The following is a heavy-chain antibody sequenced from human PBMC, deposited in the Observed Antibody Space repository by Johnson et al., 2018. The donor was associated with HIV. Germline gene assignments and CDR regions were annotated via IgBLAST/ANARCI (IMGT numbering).Heavy chain of an antibody. CDR1: GFTFSSYA. D-gene: IGHD7-27*01. CDR2: ISYDGSNK. J-gene: IGHJ3*02. V-gene: IGHV3-30-3*01. CDR3: ARDGETGKDAFDI. Sequence: QMLLVESGGGVVQPGRSLRLSCAASGFTFSSYAMHWVRQAPGKGLEWVAVISYDGSNKSYADSVKGRFTISRDNSNNTLNLQMNWLRVDDTAVYYCARDGETGKDAFDIWGQGTMVIVSS.